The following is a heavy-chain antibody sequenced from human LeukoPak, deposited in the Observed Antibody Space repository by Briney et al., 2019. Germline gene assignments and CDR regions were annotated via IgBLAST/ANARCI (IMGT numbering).Heavy chain of an antibody. CDR3: ATASRSGWYYFDY. CDR1: GFTFSSYG. Sequence: GGSLRLSCAASGFTFSSYGMHWVRQAPGKGLEWVAVISYDGGNKYYADSVKGRFTISRDNSKNTLYLQMNSLRAEDTAVYYCATASRSGWYYFDYWGQGTLVTVSS. V-gene: IGHV3-30*03. J-gene: IGHJ4*02. CDR2: ISYDGGNK. D-gene: IGHD6-13*01.